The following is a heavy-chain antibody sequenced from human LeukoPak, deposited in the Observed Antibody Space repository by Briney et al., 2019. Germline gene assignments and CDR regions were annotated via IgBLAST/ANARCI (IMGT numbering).Heavy chain of an antibody. J-gene: IGHJ3*02. V-gene: IGHV3-21*01. Sequence: GGSLRLSCAASGFTFSSYSMNWVRQAPGKGLEWVSSISSSSSYIYYADSVKGRFTISRDNAKNSLCLQMNSLRAEDTAVYYCARALYYYDSYAFDIWGQGTMVTVSS. CDR2: ISSSSSYI. D-gene: IGHD3-22*01. CDR3: ARALYYYDSYAFDI. CDR1: GFTFSSYS.